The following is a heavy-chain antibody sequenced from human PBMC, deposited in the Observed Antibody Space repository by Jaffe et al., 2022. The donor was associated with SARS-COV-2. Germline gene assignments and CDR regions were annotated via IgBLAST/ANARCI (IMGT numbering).Heavy chain of an antibody. CDR2: ISYDGSNK. Sequence: QVQLVESGGGVVQPGRSLRLSCAASGFTFSSYAMHWVRQAPGKGLEWVAVISYDGSNKYYADSVKGRFTISRDNSKNTLYLQMNSLRAEDTAVYYCARDPDSSGYYQTIGGDYWGQGTLVTVSS. D-gene: IGHD3-22*01. V-gene: IGHV3-30-3*01. CDR1: GFTFSSYA. J-gene: IGHJ4*02. CDR3: ARDPDSSGYYQTIGGDY.